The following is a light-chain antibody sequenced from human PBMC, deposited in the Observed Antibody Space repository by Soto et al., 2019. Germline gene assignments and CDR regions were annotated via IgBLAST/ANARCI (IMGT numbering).Light chain of an antibody. CDR3: SLYTTSSTWV. J-gene: IGLJ3*02. Sequence: QSVLTQPASVSGSPGQSITISCTGTSSDVGGYNYVSWYQQHPGKAPKLMIYDVTNRPSGVSSRFSGSKSGNTASLTISGLQAEDEADYYCSLYTTSSTWVFGGGTKLTVL. V-gene: IGLV2-14*01. CDR1: SSDVGGYNY. CDR2: DVT.